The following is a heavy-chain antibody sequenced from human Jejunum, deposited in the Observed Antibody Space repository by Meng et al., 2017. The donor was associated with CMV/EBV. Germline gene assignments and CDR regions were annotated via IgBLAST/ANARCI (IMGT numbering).Heavy chain of an antibody. J-gene: IGHJ4*02. CDR1: GGSLGCGDYY. Sequence: LPEPSQGTGNPSQTLFLPCSVSGGSLGCGDYYWSWLRQPPGKGLEWIGYIHDTGSTSHNPSLKSRVDISLGTSKNQFSLTLNSVTAEDTAVYFCARGSIFVSFDSWGQGTLVT. CDR2: IHDTGST. CDR3: ARGSIFVSFDS. V-gene: IGHV4-30-4*08. D-gene: IGHD3-3*01.